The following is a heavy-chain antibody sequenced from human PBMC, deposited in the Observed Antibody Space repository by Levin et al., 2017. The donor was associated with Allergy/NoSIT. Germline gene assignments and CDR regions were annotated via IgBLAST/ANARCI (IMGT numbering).Heavy chain of an antibody. V-gene: IGHV3-48*03. Sequence: PGGSLRLSCAXXGFIFSGCEVNGVRQAPRKGLEWVSYISSSGSTIYYADSVKGRFTISRDNAKNSLYLQMNSLRAEDTAVYYCARGSGPLEWPHWGQGTLVTVSS. CDR3: ARGSGPLEWPH. D-gene: IGHD3-3*01. CDR2: ISSSGSTI. J-gene: IGHJ4*02. CDR1: GFIFSGCE.